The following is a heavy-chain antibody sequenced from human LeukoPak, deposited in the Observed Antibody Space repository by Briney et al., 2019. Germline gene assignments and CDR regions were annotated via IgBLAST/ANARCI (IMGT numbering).Heavy chain of an antibody. Sequence: ASVTVSCMVSGYTLTELSMHWVRQAPGKGLEWMGGFDPEDGETIYVQKFQGRVTMTEGTSTDTAYMELSSLRSEDTAVYYCATSTFYCSSTSCYVKAFDYWGQGTLVTVSS. CDR2: FDPEDGET. CDR1: GYTLTELS. V-gene: IGHV1-24*01. CDR3: ATSTFYCSSTSCYVKAFDY. J-gene: IGHJ4*02. D-gene: IGHD2-2*01.